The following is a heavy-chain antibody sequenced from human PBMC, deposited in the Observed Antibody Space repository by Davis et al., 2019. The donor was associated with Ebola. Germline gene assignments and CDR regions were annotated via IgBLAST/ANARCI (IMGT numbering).Heavy chain of an antibody. V-gene: IGHV3-30*18. J-gene: IGHJ4*02. Sequence: GESLKISCAASGFTFSSYGMHWVRQAPGKGLEWVAVISYDGSNKYYADSVKGRFTISRDNSKNTLYLQMNSLRAEDTAVYYCAKEGDSGYVHYWGQGTLVTVSS. CDR1: GFTFSSYG. CDR3: AKEGDSGYVHY. CDR2: ISYDGSNK. D-gene: IGHD1-26*01.